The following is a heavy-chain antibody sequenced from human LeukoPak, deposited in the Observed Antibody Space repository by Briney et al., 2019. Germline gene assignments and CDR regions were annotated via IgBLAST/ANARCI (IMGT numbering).Heavy chain of an antibody. D-gene: IGHD3-22*01. CDR2: TYYSGTT. Sequence: PSETLSLTCTVSGDSISSYYWSWIRQPPGKGLEWIGYTYYSGTTTYNPSLKSRVTISVATSKHQFSLKLSSVTAADTAVYYCATRPPNDISGYLDNWGQGTLVTVSS. J-gene: IGHJ4*02. CDR1: GDSISSYY. V-gene: IGHV4-59*01. CDR3: ATRPPNDISGYLDN.